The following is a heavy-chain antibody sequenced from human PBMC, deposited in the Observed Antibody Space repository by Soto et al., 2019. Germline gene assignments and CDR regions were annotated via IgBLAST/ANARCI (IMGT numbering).Heavy chain of an antibody. V-gene: IGHV1-3*05. CDR3: VRAYYGSGSGKDY. D-gene: IGHD3-10*01. CDR2: INAGNGNT. CDR1: GYTFTSYA. Sequence: QVQLVQSGAEEKKPGASVKVSCKASGYTFTSYAMHWVRQAPGQRLEWMGWINAGNGNTKYSQKFQGRVTITRDTSASTAYMELSSLRSEDTAVYYCVRAYYGSGSGKDYWGQGTLVTVSS. J-gene: IGHJ4*02.